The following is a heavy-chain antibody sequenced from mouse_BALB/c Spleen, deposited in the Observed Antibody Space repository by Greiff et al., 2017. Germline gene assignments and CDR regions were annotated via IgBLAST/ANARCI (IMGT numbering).Heavy chain of an antibody. D-gene: IGHD2-3*01. V-gene: IGHV1-69*02. Sequence: QVQLKQSGAELVRPGASVKLSCKASGYTFTSYWINWVKQRPGQGLAWIGNIYPSDSYTNYNQKFKDKATLTVDKSSSTAYMQLSSPTSEDSAVYYCTRGDGSWFAYWGQGTLVTVSA. CDR2: IYPSDSYT. J-gene: IGHJ3*01. CDR3: TRGDGSWFAY. CDR1: GYTFTSYW.